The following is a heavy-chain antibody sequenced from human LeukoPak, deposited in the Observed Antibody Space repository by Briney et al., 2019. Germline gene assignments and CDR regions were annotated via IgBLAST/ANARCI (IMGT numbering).Heavy chain of an antibody. CDR1: GFTFSSYS. J-gene: IGHJ4*02. D-gene: IGHD5-18*01. Sequence: KLGGSLRLSCAASGFTFSSYSMNWVRQAPGKGLEWVSSISSSSSYIYYADSVKGRFTISRDNAKNSLYLQMNSLRAEDTAVYYCARAQGYSFIPTDWGQGTLVTVSS. V-gene: IGHV3-21*01. CDR2: ISSSSSYI. CDR3: ARAQGYSFIPTD.